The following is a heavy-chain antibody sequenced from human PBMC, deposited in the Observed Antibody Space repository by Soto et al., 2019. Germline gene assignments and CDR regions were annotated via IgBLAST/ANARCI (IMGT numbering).Heavy chain of an antibody. CDR1: GGSVSSATYF. J-gene: IGHJ4*02. CDR3: ARGSYYYGTGSNLQCGPYEN. D-gene: IGHD3-10*01. CDR2: IYSSGTT. V-gene: IGHV4-61*01. Sequence: SETLSLTCSVSGGSVSSATYFWSWIRQSPGKGLEWLGCIYSSGTTNYNPSLNSRVTISVDASKGQFPLKLSSVTAADTAVYFCARGSYYYGTGSNLQCGPYENWGQGTLVTVSS.